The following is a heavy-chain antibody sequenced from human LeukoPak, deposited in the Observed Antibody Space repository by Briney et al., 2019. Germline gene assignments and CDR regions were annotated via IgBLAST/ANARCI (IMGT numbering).Heavy chain of an antibody. V-gene: IGHV5-51*01. CDR1: GYSFTSYW. Sequence: GESLQISFKASGYSFTSYWIGWVRQMPGQGLEWMGIIFPGDSDTRYSPSFQGQVTISADKSISTAYLQWSSLKASDTAIYYCASEYCSGGNCYFDYWGQGTLVTVSS. CDR3: ASEYCSGGNCYFDY. D-gene: IGHD2-15*01. CDR2: IFPGDSDT. J-gene: IGHJ4*02.